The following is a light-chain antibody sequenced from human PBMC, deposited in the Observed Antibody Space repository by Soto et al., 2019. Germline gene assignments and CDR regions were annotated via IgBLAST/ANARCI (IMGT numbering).Light chain of an antibody. V-gene: IGKV3-11*01. CDR2: DAS. Sequence: EIVLTQSQATLSLSPGERATLSCRATQNVSTSLAWYQQKPGQAPRLLIFDASNRATGIPARFSGNGSGTDFTLTISSLEPEDFAVYYCQQRSNWPPYTFGQGTKLEIK. CDR3: QQRSNWPPYT. J-gene: IGKJ2*01. CDR1: QNVSTS.